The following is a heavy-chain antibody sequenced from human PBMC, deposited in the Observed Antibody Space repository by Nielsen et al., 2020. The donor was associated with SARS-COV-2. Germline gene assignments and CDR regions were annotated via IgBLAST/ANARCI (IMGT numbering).Heavy chain of an antibody. D-gene: IGHD6-13*01. V-gene: IGHV3-21*01. Sequence: GESLKISCAASGFTFSSYSMNWVRQAPGKGLEWVSSISSSSSYIYYADSVKGRFTISRDNAKNSLYLQMNSLRAEDTAVYYCARVSSSWYGAPYYYYYYYMDVWGKGTTVTVSS. CDR1: GFTFSSYS. CDR2: ISSSSSYI. CDR3: ARVSSSWYGAPYYYYYYYMDV. J-gene: IGHJ6*03.